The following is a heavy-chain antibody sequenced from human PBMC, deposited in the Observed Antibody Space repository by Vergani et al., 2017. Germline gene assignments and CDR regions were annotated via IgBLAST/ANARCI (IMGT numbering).Heavy chain of an antibody. D-gene: IGHD4-17*01. J-gene: IGHJ4*02. V-gene: IGHV3-13*01. CDR1: GFTFSSYD. CDR3: ARAVSTTGGDHPGY. Sequence: EVQLVESGGGLVQPGGSLRLSCAASGFTFSSYDMHWVRQATGKGLEWVSAIGTAGDTYYPGSVKGRFTISRENAKNSLYLQMNRLRAGDTAIYYCARAVSTTGGDHPGYWGQGTLVTVYS. CDR2: IGTAGDT.